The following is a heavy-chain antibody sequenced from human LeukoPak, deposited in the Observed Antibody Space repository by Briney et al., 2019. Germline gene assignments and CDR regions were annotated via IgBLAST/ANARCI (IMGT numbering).Heavy chain of an antibody. CDR1: GFTFSSYG. CDR2: ISSSSSYI. J-gene: IGHJ4*02. V-gene: IGHV3-21*01. D-gene: IGHD6-19*01. Sequence: GGSLRLSCAASGFTFSSYGMSWVRQAPGKGLEWVSSISSSSSYIYYADSVKGRFTISRDNAKNSLYLQMNSLRAEDTAVYYCARGHRSAVAGTHFDYWGQGTLVTVSS. CDR3: ARGHRSAVAGTHFDY.